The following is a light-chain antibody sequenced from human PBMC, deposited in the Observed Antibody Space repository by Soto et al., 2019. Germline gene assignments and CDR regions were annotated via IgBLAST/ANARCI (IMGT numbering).Light chain of an antibody. V-gene: IGKV3-11*01. J-gene: IGKJ2*01. CDR3: QQRSNWPMYT. CDR2: DAS. Sequence: EIVLTQSPATLSLSPVERATLSGMASQSVSSYLAWYQQKPGQAPRLLIYDASNRATGIPARFSGSGSGTDFTLTISSLEPEDFAVYYCQQRSNWPMYTFGQGTKVDIK. CDR1: QSVSSY.